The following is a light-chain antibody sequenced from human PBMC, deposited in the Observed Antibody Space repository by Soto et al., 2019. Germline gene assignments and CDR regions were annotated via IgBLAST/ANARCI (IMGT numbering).Light chain of an antibody. CDR1: SSDVGGYNY. V-gene: IGLV2-8*01. CDR3: SSYAGSNNFV. Sequence: QSALTQPPSASGSPGQSVTISCTGTSSDVGGYNYVSWYQQHPGKAPKLMIYEVSKRPSGVPDRFSGSKSGNTASLTVSGLQTADEADYDCSSYAGSNNFVFGGGTKLTVL. J-gene: IGLJ2*01. CDR2: EVS.